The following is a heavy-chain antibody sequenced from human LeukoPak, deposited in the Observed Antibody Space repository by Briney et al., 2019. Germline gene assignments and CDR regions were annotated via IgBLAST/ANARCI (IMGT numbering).Heavy chain of an antibody. CDR2: IRGSDGYT. CDR3: AKGRLDPNLVLDH. V-gene: IGHV3-23*01. Sequence: GGSLRLSCAASGFTFNTYAMSWVRQAPGKGLEWVSTIRGSDGYTYCADSVKGRFTISRDNSNNALYLQMNSLRAEDTAVFYCAKGRLDPNLVLDHWGQGTLVTVSS. J-gene: IGHJ4*02. CDR1: GFTFNTYA. D-gene: IGHD2-8*02.